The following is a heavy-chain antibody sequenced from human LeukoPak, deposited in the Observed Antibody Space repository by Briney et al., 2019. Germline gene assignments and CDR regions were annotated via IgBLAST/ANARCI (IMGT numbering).Heavy chain of an antibody. Sequence: GGSLRLSCAASGFTFSSYSMNWVRQAPGKGLEWVSSISSSSSYIYYAGSVKGRFTISRDNAKNSLYLQMNSLRAEDTAVYYCARVRAIISYYYYGMDVWGKGTTVTVSS. D-gene: IGHD3-10*01. CDR2: ISSSSSYI. J-gene: IGHJ6*04. CDR1: GFTFSSYS. V-gene: IGHV3-21*01. CDR3: ARVRAIISYYYYGMDV.